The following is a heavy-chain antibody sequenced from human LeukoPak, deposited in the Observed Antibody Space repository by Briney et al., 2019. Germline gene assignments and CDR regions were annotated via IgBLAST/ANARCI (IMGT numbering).Heavy chain of an antibody. CDR1: GFTFSSYE. V-gene: IGHV3-48*03. CDR3: GRDYYGDYGD. CDR2: ISSSGSTI. J-gene: IGHJ4*02. Sequence: PGGSLRLSCAASGFTFSSYEMNWVRQAPGKGLEWVSYISSSGSTIYYADSVKGRFTISRDKAKNSLYLQMNRLRAEDTAVYYCGRDYYGDYGDWGQGTLVTVSS. D-gene: IGHD4-17*01.